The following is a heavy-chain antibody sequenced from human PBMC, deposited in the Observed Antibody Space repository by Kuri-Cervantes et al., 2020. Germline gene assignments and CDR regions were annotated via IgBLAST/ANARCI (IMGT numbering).Heavy chain of an antibody. CDR3: ARDQSFSSGCVDY. Sequence: GESLKISCAASGFTFSGYPMHWVRQAPGKGLEWLAVISFDGSTKYYADSVRGRFTVSRDNSKNTLYLQMNSLRAEDTAVYYCARDQSFSSGCVDYWGQGTLVTVSS. D-gene: IGHD6-19*01. J-gene: IGHJ4*02. CDR1: GFTFSGYP. CDR2: ISFDGSTK. V-gene: IGHV3-30-3*01.